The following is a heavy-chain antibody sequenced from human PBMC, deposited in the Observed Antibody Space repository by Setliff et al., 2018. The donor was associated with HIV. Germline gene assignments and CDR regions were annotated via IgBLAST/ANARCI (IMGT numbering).Heavy chain of an antibody. V-gene: IGHV4-59*08. CDR1: GGSISSHY. J-gene: IGHJ6*03. CDR2: IYYSGNS. CDR3: ARGLTIFGVATPGIYSFMDV. D-gene: IGHD3-3*01. Sequence: SETLSLTCTVSGGSISSHYWTWIRQPPGKGLEWIGYIYYSGNSNYNPSLKSRVTISVDPSKNQFSLKLSSVTAADTAVYYCARGLTIFGVATPGIYSFMDVWGKGTTVTVSS.